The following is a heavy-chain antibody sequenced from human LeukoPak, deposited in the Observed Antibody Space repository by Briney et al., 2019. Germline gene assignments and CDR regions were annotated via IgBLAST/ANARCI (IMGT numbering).Heavy chain of an antibody. CDR3: ARDSYYYDY. CDR2: IKQDGSEK. V-gene: IGHV3-7*01. Sequence: GGSLRLSCAASGITFNSYTMNWVRQAPGKGLEWVANIKQDGSEKYYVDSVKGRFTISRDNAKNSLYLQMNSLRAEDTAVYYCARDSYYYDYWGQGTLVTVSS. CDR1: GITFNSYT. J-gene: IGHJ4*02.